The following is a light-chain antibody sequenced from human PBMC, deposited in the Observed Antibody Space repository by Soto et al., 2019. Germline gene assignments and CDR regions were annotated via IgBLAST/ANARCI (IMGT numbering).Light chain of an antibody. J-gene: IGKJ2*01. V-gene: IGKV3-15*01. CDR2: GAS. CDR3: QQYHVWYT. Sequence: EIVITQSPATLSVSPGARAILSCMASQSVSINLSWFQQKPSQAPRLLSYGASTRATGIPARFSGSGSGTESTLTSSSLQSEDFAVYYCQQYHVWYTFGQGTKVDI. CDR1: QSVSIN.